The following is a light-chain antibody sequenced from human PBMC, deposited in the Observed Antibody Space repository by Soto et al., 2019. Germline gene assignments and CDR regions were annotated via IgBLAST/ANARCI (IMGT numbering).Light chain of an antibody. CDR3: TSYVGGNNV. V-gene: IGLV2-8*01. Sequence: QSALTQPPSASGSPGQSVTISCTGTSSDVGGYNYVSWYQQHPGKVPKLMVYEVNKRPSGVPDRFSGSKSGNTASLTVSGLQAEDEADYYCTSYVGGNNVFGTGTKVTVL. CDR1: SSDVGGYNY. J-gene: IGLJ1*01. CDR2: EVN.